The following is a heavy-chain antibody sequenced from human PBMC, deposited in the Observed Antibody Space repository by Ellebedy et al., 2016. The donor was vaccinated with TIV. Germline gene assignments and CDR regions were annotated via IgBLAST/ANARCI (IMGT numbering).Heavy chain of an antibody. V-gene: IGHV4-59*01. D-gene: IGHD3-22*01. Sequence: SETLSLTCTVSGGSISSYYWSWIRQPPGKGLEWIGYINYSGSTNYNPSLKSRVTISVDRSKNQFSLKLSSVTAADTAVHYCARNSMMGAYYFDYWGQGTLVTVSS. CDR1: GGSISSYY. J-gene: IGHJ4*02. CDR3: ARNSMMGAYYFDY. CDR2: INYSGST.